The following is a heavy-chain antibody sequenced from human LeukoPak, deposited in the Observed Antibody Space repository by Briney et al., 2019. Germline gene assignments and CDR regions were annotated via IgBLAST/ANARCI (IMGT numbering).Heavy chain of an antibody. V-gene: IGHV1-58*02. CDR1: GFTFTSSA. CDR2: IVVGSGNT. J-gene: IGHJ4*02. Sequence: ASVKVSCKASGFTFTSSAMQWVRQARGQRLEWIGWIVVGSGNTNYAQKFQERVTITRDMSTSTAYMELSSLRSEDTAVYYCAADRDYGDYRIFDYWGQGTLVTVSS. CDR3: AADRDYGDYRIFDY. D-gene: IGHD4-17*01.